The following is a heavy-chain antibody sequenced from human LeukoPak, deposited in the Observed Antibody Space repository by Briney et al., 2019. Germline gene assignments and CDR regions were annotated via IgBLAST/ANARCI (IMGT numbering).Heavy chain of an antibody. CDR2: IYHSGST. CDR1: GGSISSSNW. D-gene: IGHD6-13*01. V-gene: IGHV4-4*02. CDR3: ARVVAAAGTVDY. Sequence: SETLSLTCAVSGGSISSSNWWSWVRQPPGKGLEWIGEIYHSGSTNYNPSLKSRATISVDKSKNQFSLKLSSVTAADTAVYYCARVVAAAGTVDYWGQGTLVTVSS. J-gene: IGHJ4*02.